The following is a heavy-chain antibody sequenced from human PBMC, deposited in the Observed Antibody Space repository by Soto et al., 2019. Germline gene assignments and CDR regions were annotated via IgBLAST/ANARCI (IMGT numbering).Heavy chain of an antibody. J-gene: IGHJ3*02. D-gene: IGHD6-13*01. CDR3: ASRYSSAFDI. CDR2: IYYSGST. V-gene: IGHV4-59*08. CDR1: GGSISSYY. Sequence: QVQLQESGPGLVKPSETLSLTCTVSGGSISSYYWSWIRQPPGKGLEWLGYIYYSGSTNYNPSLKSRVPLAVAPPKTQLPLELTSVTAADTAVYYCASRYSSAFDIWGQGPMVAVSS.